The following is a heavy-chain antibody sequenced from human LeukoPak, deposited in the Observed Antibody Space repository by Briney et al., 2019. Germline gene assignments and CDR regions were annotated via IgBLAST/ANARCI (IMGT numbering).Heavy chain of an antibody. CDR3: ARETDYGDNVPSDGMDV. V-gene: IGHV4-31*03. D-gene: IGHD4-17*01. J-gene: IGHJ6*02. CDR1: GGSIRSGASY. Sequence: SQTLSFTCTVSGGSIRSGASYWTWIRRRPGKGLEWIAYIHHSGRTDYDPSLKSRVTISVGTSKNQFFLNLSSVTAADTAEYFCARETDYGDNVPSDGMDVWGQGTTVTVSS. CDR2: IHHSGRT.